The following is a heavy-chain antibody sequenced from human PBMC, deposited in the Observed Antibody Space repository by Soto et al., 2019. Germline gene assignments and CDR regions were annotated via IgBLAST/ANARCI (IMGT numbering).Heavy chain of an antibody. V-gene: IGHV4-61*01. J-gene: IGHJ4*02. CDR2: IYYSGST. CDR1: GGSVSSGSYY. Sequence: SETLSLTCTVSGGSVSSGSYYWSWIRQPPGKGLEWIGHIYYSGSTNYNPSLKSRVTISVDTSKNQFSLKLSSVTAADTAVYYCASSNSDFWSGYYEYYFDYWGQGTLVTVSS. D-gene: IGHD3-3*01. CDR3: ASSNSDFWSGYYEYYFDY.